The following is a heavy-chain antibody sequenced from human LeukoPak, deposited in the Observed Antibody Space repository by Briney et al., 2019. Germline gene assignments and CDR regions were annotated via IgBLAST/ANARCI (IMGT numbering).Heavy chain of an antibody. CDR2: ISRSGSTI. Sequence: PGGSLRLSCAASGLTFSSHEMNWVRQAPGKGLEWVSYISRSGSTIYYAHSVKGRFTISRDNSKNTLYLQMNSLRAEDTAVYYCARVLWFGELSATPFDYWGQGTLVTVSS. CDR1: GLTFSSHE. J-gene: IGHJ4*02. V-gene: IGHV3-48*03. D-gene: IGHD3-10*01. CDR3: ARVLWFGELSATPFDY.